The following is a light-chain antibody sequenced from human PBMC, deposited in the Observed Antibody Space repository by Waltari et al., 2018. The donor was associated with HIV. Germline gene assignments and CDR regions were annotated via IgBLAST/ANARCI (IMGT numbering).Light chain of an antibody. CDR1: QSVTSTY. V-gene: IGKV3-20*01. J-gene: IGKJ2*01. Sequence: EIVLTQSPGTLSLSPGERATLFCGASQSVTSTYLAWYQHKPGQAPRLLIYGASTRATGIPDRFSGSGSGTDFTLTISRLEPEDFAVYYCQQYGDSYTFGQGTKLEIK. CDR3: QQYGDSYT. CDR2: GAS.